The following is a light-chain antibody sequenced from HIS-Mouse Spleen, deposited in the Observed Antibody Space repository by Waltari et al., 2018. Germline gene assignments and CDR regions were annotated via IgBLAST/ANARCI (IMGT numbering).Light chain of an antibody. CDR2: AAS. J-gene: IGKJ2*02. Sequence: IPLTQPPSFLSASGAHRVTITCRASQGISSHLAWYQQIPRKAPKLVNYAASTLQSGVPSRFSGSGPGTEFTVTFCSLQTGDFATYFGQEINGYPLCTFGQNTKLA. CDR1: QGISSH. V-gene: IGKV1-9*01. CDR3: QEINGYPLCT.